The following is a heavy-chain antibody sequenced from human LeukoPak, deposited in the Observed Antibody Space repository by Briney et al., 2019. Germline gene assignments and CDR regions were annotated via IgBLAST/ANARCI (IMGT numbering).Heavy chain of an antibody. D-gene: IGHD6-13*01. J-gene: IGHJ4*02. CDR2: ISYDGSNK. V-gene: IGHV3-30*03. Sequence: GRSLRLSCAASGFTFSSYGMHWVRQAPGKGLEWVAVISYDGSNKYYADSVKGRFTISRDNSKNTLYLQMNSLRAEDTAVYYCARVMGSGIAAAGPFDYWGQGTLVTVSS. CDR3: ARVMGSGIAAAGPFDY. CDR1: GFTFSSYG.